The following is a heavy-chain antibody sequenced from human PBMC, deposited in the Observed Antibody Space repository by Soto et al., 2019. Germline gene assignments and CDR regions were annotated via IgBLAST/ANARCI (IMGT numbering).Heavy chain of an antibody. Sequence: GESLKISCKGSGYSFTSYWIGWVRQMPGKGLEWLGIIYPGDSDTRYSPSFQGQVTISADKSISTAYLQWSSLKASDTAIYYCARTAAAGKYYYGVDVWGQGTTVTVSS. V-gene: IGHV5-51*06. CDR3: ARTAAAGKYYYGVDV. D-gene: IGHD6-13*01. J-gene: IGHJ6*02. CDR1: GYSFTSYW. CDR2: IYPGDSDT.